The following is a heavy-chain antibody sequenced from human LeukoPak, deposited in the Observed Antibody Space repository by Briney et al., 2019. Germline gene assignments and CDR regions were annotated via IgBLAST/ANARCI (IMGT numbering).Heavy chain of an antibody. V-gene: IGHV1-8*03. CDR1: GYTFTSYD. J-gene: IGHJ5*02. Sequence: GASVKVSCKASGYTFTSYDINWVRQATGQGLEWMGWMNPNSGNTGYAQKFQGRVTITRNTSISTAYMELSSLRSEDTAVYYCARGRDFWSGSNWFDPWGQGTLVTVSS. D-gene: IGHD3-3*01. CDR2: MNPNSGNT. CDR3: ARGRDFWSGSNWFDP.